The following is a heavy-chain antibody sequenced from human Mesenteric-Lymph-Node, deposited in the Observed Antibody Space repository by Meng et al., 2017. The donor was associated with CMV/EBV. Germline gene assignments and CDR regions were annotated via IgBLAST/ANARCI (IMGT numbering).Heavy chain of an antibody. D-gene: IGHD3-10*01. CDR1: GYTFTSYY. Sequence: SGYTFTSYYIQCVRQAPAQGLEWMGIINPSGGSTGYAQKFQGRVTMTRDTSTSTVYMELSRLRSEDTAVYYCARDPRSYGSGSYPFDYWGQGTLVTVSS. CDR3: ARDPRSYGSGSYPFDY. V-gene: IGHV1-46*01. J-gene: IGHJ4*02. CDR2: INPSGGST.